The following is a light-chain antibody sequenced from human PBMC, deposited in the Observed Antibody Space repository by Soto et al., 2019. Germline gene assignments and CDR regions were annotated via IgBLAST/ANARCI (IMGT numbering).Light chain of an antibody. CDR1: SSDSGGYNS. CDR2: DVS. CDR3: SSYTRSSTYV. J-gene: IGLJ1*01. Sequence: QSALTQPASVSGSPGQSITISCTGTSSDSGGYNSVSWYQQHPGKAPKLMIYDVSNRPSGVSTRFSGSKSGNTASLTISGLQPEDESDYYCSSYTRSSTYVFGTGTKLTVL. V-gene: IGLV2-14*01.